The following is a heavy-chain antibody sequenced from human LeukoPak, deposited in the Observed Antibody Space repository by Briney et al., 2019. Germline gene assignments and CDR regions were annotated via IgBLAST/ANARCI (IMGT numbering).Heavy chain of an antibody. V-gene: IGHV4-34*01. CDR1: GGSFSGYY. CDR2: INHSGST. J-gene: IGHJ5*02. Sequence: PSETLSLTCAVYGGSFSGYYWSWIRQPPGKGLEWIGEINHSGSTNYNPSLKSRVTISVDTSKNQFSLKLSSVTAADTAVYYCARVVSRGVIIPWFDPWGQGTLVTVSS. D-gene: IGHD3-10*01. CDR3: ARVVSRGVIIPWFDP.